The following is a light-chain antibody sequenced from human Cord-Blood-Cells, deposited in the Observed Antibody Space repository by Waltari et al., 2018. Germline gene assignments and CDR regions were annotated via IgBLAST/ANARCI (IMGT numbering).Light chain of an antibody. V-gene: IGLV2-11*01. J-gene: IGLJ2*01. CDR3: CSYAGSYTFVV. CDR2: AVS. CDR1: SSDRGGYNH. Sequence: SARTQPRAGSGSPRQAVTISCTGTSSDRGGYNHVPWYQQHPGKAPKLMICAVSKRPSCVPARFSGSKSGNAASLTTSGLQAEDEAYYYCCSYAGSYTFVVFGGGTKLTVL.